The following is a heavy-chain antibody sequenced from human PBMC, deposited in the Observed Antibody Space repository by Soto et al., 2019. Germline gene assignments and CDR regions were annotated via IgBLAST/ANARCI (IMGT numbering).Heavy chain of an antibody. J-gene: IGHJ4*02. CDR2: IYHSGST. Sequence: SETLSLTCAVSGGSISSSNWWSWVRQPPGKGLEWIGEIYHSGSTNYDPSLKSRVTISVDKSKNQFSLKLSSVTAADTAVYYCASALYYDILTGYYRDYWGQGTLVTVSS. D-gene: IGHD3-9*01. CDR1: GGSISSSNW. CDR3: ASALYYDILTGYYRDY. V-gene: IGHV4-4*02.